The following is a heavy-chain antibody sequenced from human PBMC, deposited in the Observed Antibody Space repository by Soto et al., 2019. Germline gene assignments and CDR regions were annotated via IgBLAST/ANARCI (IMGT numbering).Heavy chain of an antibody. D-gene: IGHD3-10*01. J-gene: IGHJ4*02. CDR3: ARVALPMVRGVKVPFDY. Sequence: QVQLVQSGAEVKKPGSSVKVSCKASGGTFSSYAISWVRQAPGQGLEWMGGIIPIFGTANYAQKFQGRVTITADESTSTAYMELSSLRSDDTAVYYCARVALPMVRGVKVPFDYWGQGTLVTVSS. CDR1: GGTFSSYA. CDR2: IIPIFGTA. V-gene: IGHV1-69*01.